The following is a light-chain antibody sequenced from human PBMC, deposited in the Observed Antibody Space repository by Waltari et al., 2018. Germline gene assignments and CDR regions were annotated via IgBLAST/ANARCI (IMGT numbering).Light chain of an antibody. V-gene: IGKV1-39*01. J-gene: IGKJ1*01. CDR2: NSS. Sequence: DIQMTQSPSSLSASVGETVTIACRSGQTSKSFVHLYQQKPGRAPKFLISNSSTLQSGVPSRFSGSGSGTEFTLTISSLQPEDFATYSCQQTFTTPWTFGPGTTVEIK. CDR3: QQTFTTPWT. CDR1: QTSKSF.